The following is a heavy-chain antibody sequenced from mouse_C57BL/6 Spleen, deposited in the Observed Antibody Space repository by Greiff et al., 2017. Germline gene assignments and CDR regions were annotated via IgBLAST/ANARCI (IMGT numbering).Heavy chain of an antibody. Sequence: VQLQQSGPELVKPGASVKIPCKASGYTFTDYNMDWVKQSHGKSLEWIGDINPNNGGTIYNQKFKGKATLTVDKSSSTAYMELRSLTSEDTAVYYCARGPPPRATGKDYAMDYWGQGTSVTVSS. V-gene: IGHV1-18*01. CDR1: GYTFTDYN. CDR2: INPNNGGT. CDR3: ARGPPPRATGKDYAMDY. J-gene: IGHJ4*01. D-gene: IGHD4-1*01.